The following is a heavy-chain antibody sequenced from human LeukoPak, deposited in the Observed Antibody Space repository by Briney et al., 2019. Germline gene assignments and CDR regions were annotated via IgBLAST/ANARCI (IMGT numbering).Heavy chain of an antibody. CDR1: GFTVRSNY. CDR3: ARVPVWSGYLDAFDI. CDR2: IYSGGST. Sequence: PGESLRLSCAASGFTVRSNYMSWVRQAPGKGLEWVSIIYSGGSTYYADSVKGRFTISRDNSKNTLYFQMNSLRAEDTAVYYCARVPVWSGYLDAFDIWGQGTMVTVSS. D-gene: IGHD3-3*01. J-gene: IGHJ3*02. V-gene: IGHV3-66*02.